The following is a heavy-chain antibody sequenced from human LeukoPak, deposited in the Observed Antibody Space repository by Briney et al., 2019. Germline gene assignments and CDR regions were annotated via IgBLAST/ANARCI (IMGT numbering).Heavy chain of an antibody. CDR3: ARDYGDYYFDY. V-gene: IGHV3-23*01. J-gene: IGHJ4*02. CDR1: GFTFSSYA. CDR2: ISGSGGST. D-gene: IGHD4-17*01. Sequence: PGGPLRLSCAASGFTFSSYAMSWVRQAAGKGLEWVSAISGSGGSTYYADSGKGRFTISRDNSQNTLYLQMNSLRPEDTAVYYCARDYGDYYFDYWGQGTLVTVSS.